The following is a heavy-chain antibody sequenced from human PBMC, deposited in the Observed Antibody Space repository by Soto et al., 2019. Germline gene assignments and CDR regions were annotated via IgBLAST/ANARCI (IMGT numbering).Heavy chain of an antibody. CDR1: GGTFSTYA. Sequence: QVQLVQSGAEVKKPESSVKVSCKAPGGTFSTYAISWVRQAPGQGLDWMGGIIHMFGTANYAQRFQDRVTITADESTNTVYMERSSLRSEDTAVYFCASGIQRWLRRINNGYSGWGQGTLVTVSS. V-gene: IGHV1-69*12. J-gene: IGHJ4*02. CDR2: IIHMFGTA. CDR3: ASGIQRWLRRINNGYSG. D-gene: IGHD5-12*01.